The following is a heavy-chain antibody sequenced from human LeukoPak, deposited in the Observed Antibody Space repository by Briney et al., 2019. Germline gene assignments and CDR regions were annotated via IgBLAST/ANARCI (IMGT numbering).Heavy chain of an antibody. Sequence: PGGSLRLSCAASGFTFSSYAMSWVRQAPGKGLEWVSAISGSGGSTYYADSVKGRFTISRDNSKNTLYLQMNSLRAEDTAVYYCVARPAAMRRFDRWGQGTLVTVSS. V-gene: IGHV3-23*01. D-gene: IGHD2-2*01. CDR2: ISGSGGST. CDR1: GFTFSSYA. J-gene: IGHJ5*02. CDR3: VARPAAMRRFDR.